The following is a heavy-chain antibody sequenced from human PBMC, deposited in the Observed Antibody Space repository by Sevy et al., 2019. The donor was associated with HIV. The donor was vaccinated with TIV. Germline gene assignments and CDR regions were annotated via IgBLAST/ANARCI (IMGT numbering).Heavy chain of an antibody. CDR1: GFTFDDYG. J-gene: IGHJ3*01. CDR3: AKDVGQWLGKDAFDV. CDR2: ISWNSGSM. D-gene: IGHD6-19*01. Sequence: GGSLRLSYAASGFTFDDYGISWVRQAPGKGLEWVSGISWNSGSMGYADSVKGRFTISRDNAKNSLYLQMNSLRPDDTGLYYCAKDVGQWLGKDAFDVWGRGTMVTVSS. V-gene: IGHV3-9*01.